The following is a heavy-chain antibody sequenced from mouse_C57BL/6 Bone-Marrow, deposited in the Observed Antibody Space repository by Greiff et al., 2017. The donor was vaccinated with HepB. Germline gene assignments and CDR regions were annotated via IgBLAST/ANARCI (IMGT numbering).Heavy chain of an antibody. D-gene: IGHD1-1*01. CDR3: ARWYYGSSWFAY. CDR1: GYTFTSYG. CDR2: IYPRSGNT. Sequence: QVQLKQSGAELARPGASVKLSCKASGYTFTSYGISWVKQRTGQGLEWIGEIYPRSGNTYYNEKFKGKATLTADKSSSTAYMELRSLTSEDSAVYFCARWYYGSSWFAYWGQGTLVTVSA. J-gene: IGHJ3*01. V-gene: IGHV1-81*01.